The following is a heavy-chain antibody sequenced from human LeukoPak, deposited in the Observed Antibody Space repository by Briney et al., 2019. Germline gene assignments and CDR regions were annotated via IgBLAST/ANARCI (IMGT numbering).Heavy chain of an antibody. J-gene: IGHJ3*02. Sequence: PGGSLRLSCAASGFTFSNYFMNWVRQAPGKGPEWVANIKKDGGEKYYVDSVKGRFTISRDNAKNSLYLQMNSLRDEDTAVYYCARSGLYQKWTDVDAFDIWGQGIMVTVSS. CDR2: IKKDGGEK. CDR3: ARSGLYQKWTDVDAFDI. V-gene: IGHV3-7*01. D-gene: IGHD3-10*01. CDR1: GFTFSNYF.